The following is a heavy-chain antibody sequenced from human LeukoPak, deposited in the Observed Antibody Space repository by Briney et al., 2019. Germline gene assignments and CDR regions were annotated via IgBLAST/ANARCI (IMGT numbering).Heavy chain of an antibody. CDR1: GGSISSSSNF. CDR3: ARLTPYSGSPLGDY. D-gene: IGHD1-26*01. J-gene: IGHJ4*02. V-gene: IGHV4-39*01. CDR2: ISYSGST. Sequence: SETLSLTCTVSGGSISSSSNFWGSIRQPPGKGLEWIGSISYSGSTYYNPSLKSRVTISVDTSKNQFSLKLSSVTAADTAVYYCARLTPYSGSPLGDYWGQGTLVTVSS.